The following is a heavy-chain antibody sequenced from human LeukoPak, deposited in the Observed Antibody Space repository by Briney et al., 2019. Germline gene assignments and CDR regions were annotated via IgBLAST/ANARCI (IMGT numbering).Heavy chain of an antibody. J-gene: IGHJ6*02. D-gene: IGHD3-9*01. Sequence: GGSLRLSCAASGFTFSSYSMNWVRQAPGKGLEWVSSISSSSSYIYYADSVKGRFTISRDNAKNSLYLQMNSLRAEDTAVYYCATLRYFDWLHFGMDVWGQGTTVTVSS. V-gene: IGHV3-21*01. CDR2: ISSSSSYI. CDR1: GFTFSSYS. CDR3: ATLRYFDWLHFGMDV.